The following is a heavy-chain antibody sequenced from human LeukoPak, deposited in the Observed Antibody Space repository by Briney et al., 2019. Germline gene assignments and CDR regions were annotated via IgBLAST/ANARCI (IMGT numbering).Heavy chain of an antibody. CDR1: GGSITSYY. CDR2: IYITGST. CDR3: ARSGYSYGFDY. D-gene: IGHD5-18*01. V-gene: IGHV4-4*07. Sequence: PSETLSLTCTVSGGSITSYYWSWIRQSAGKGLEWIGRIYITGSTTYNPSLKSRVTMSLDTSKNQFSLKLSSVTAADTAVYYCARSGYSYGFDYWGQGTLVTVSS. J-gene: IGHJ4*02.